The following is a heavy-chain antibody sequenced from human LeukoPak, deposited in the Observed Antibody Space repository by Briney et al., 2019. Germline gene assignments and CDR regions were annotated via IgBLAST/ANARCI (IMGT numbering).Heavy chain of an antibody. V-gene: IGHV3-9*01. CDR3: AKDIASVGIAVAVFDY. CDR1: GFTFDDYA. D-gene: IGHD6-19*01. J-gene: IGHJ4*02. CDR2: ISWNSGSI. Sequence: PGGSLRLSCAASGFTFDDYAMHWVRQAPGKGLEWVSGISWNSGSIGYADSVKGRFTISRDNAKSSLYLQMNSLRAEDTALYYCAKDIASVGIAVAVFDYWGQGTLVTVSS.